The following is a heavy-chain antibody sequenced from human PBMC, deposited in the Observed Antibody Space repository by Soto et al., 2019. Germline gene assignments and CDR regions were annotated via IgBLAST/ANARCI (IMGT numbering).Heavy chain of an antibody. V-gene: IGHV3-7*05. CDR1: GFTFSNYW. D-gene: IGHD3-10*01. Sequence: EVQLVESGGGLVQPGGSLRLSCAASGFTFSNYWMSWVRQAPGKGLEWVANIKEDGSERNYVDSVKGRLTISRDNAKNSLYLQLNSLRAEDTAVYYCARAGSENDYWGQGTPVTVSS. J-gene: IGHJ4*02. CDR2: IKEDGSER. CDR3: ARAGSENDY.